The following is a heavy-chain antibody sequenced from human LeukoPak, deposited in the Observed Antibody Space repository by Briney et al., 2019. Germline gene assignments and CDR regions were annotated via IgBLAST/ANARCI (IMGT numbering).Heavy chain of an antibody. CDR2: ISGSGGST. J-gene: IGHJ4*02. CDR1: GFTFSSYA. Sequence: SGGSLRLSCAASGFTFSSYAMSWVRQAPGKGLEWVSAISGSGGSTYYADSVKGRFTISRDNSKNTLYLQMNSLRAKDTAVYYCAKVEGASKASVYWGQGALVTVSS. D-gene: IGHD1-1*01. V-gene: IGHV3-23*01. CDR3: AKVEGASKASVY.